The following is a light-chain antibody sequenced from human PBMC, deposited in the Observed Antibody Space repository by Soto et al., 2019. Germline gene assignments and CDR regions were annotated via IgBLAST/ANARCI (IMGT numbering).Light chain of an antibody. CDR2: GAS. CDR1: QSVSSSY. CDR3: QRYGSSVT. J-gene: IGKJ4*01. V-gene: IGKV3-20*01. Sequence: EIVLTQSPGTLSLSPGERATLSCRASQSVSSSYLAWYQQKPGQAPRLLIYGASSRATGIPDRFSGSGSGTDFTLTISRLEPEDFAVYYCQRYGSSVTFXGWTKADI.